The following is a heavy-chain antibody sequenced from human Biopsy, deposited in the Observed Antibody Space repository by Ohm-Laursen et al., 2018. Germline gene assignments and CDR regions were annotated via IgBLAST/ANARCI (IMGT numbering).Heavy chain of an antibody. V-gene: IGHV3-7*01. CDR2: INQDGSVK. J-gene: IGHJ4*02. Sequence: GSLRLSRAASGFTFSSYYMSWVRLAPGKGLEWVANINQDGSVKNYVDSVKGRFTISRDNAENSVYLQMSSLRSEDTAVYYCARSLWPEDYWGQGTLVTVSS. CDR3: ARSLWPEDY. D-gene: IGHD2-21*01. CDR1: GFTFSSYY.